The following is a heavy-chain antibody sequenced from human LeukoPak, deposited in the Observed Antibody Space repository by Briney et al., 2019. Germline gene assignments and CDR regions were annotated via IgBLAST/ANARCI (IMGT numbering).Heavy chain of an antibody. CDR2: ISSSSSYI. Sequence: PGGSLRLSCAASGFTFSSYSMNWVPQAPGKGLEWVSSISSSSSYIYYADSVEGRFTISRDNAKNSLHLQMNSLKAEDTAVYYCARDIPFGVVIDSWGQGTLVTVSS. CDR3: ARDIPFGVVIDS. J-gene: IGHJ4*02. V-gene: IGHV3-21*01. D-gene: IGHD3-3*01. CDR1: GFTFSSYS.